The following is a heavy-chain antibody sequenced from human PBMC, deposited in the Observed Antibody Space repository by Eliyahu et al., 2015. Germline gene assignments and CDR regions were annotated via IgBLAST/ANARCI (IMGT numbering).Heavy chain of an antibody. J-gene: IGHJ4*02. CDR3: ARFSAGALHF. CDR2: IYPGDSDT. D-gene: IGHD1-1*01. CDR1: GYRFSSHW. Sequence: EVQLEQSGAEVKKPGXALKXSCKSSGYRFSSHWXAWVRQMPGKGLXWMGIIYPGDSDTRYSPSFQGQATISADKSNSSAYLQWSSLKASDTAMYYCARFSAGALHFWGQGTLVTVSS. V-gene: IGHV5-51*01.